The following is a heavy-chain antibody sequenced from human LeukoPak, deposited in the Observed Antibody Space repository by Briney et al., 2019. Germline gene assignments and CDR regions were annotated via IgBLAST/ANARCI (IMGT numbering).Heavy chain of an antibody. J-gene: IGHJ6*02. D-gene: IGHD3-22*01. CDR2: IYTSGST. CDR3: ARQAEYYYDSSGTYYGMDV. V-gene: IGHV4-59*10. Sequence: SETLSLTCAVYGGSFSGYYWSWIRQPAGKGLEWIGRIYTSGSTNYNPSLKSRVTMSVDTSKNQFSLKLSSVTAADTAVYYCARQAEYYYDSSGTYYGMDVWGQGTTVTVSS. CDR1: GGSFSGYY.